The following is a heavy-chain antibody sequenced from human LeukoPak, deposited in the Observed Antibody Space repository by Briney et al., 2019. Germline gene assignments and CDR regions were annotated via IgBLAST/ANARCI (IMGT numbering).Heavy chain of an antibody. Sequence: SVKVSCKASGGTFNSYAISWVRQAPGQGLEWMGGIMPLFGTANYAQEFQGRVTFTTDESASTAYMEVSSLRSEDTAVYYCARALGYCTVSSCPGMDVWGQGTTVTVSS. CDR2: IMPLFGTA. CDR3: ARALGYCTVSSCPGMDV. CDR1: GGTFNSYA. J-gene: IGHJ6*02. V-gene: IGHV1-69*05. D-gene: IGHD2-8*02.